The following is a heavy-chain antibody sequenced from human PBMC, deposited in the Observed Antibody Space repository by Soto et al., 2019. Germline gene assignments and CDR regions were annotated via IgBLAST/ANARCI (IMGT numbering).Heavy chain of an antibody. CDR3: ARAPPDSAGYYYYGMDV. D-gene: IGHD2-21*01. CDR1: GGTFSSYA. V-gene: IGHV1-69*13. CDR2: IIPIFGTA. J-gene: IGHJ6*02. Sequence: ETSVKVSCKASGGTFSSYAISWVRQAPGQGLEWMGGIIPIFGTANYAQKFQGRVTITADESTSTAYMELSSLRSEDTAVYYCARAPPDSAGYYYYGMDVWGQGTTVTVSS.